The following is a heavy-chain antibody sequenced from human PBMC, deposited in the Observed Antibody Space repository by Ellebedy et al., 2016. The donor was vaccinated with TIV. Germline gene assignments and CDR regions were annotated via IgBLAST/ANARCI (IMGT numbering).Heavy chain of an antibody. CDR2: LYSGGYT. CDR1: GFSVSSNY. CDR3: ARDYIGAGYHSDSSGHYKVHYFDY. J-gene: IGHJ4*02. V-gene: IGHV3-53*01. D-gene: IGHD3-22*01. Sequence: GGSLRLSXAASGFSVSSNYMSWVRRAPGKGLEWVSVLYSGGYTHYVDFVRGRFTISRDNSKNTLYLQMNSLRAEDTAVYYCARDYIGAGYHSDSSGHYKVHYFDYWGQGTLVTVSS.